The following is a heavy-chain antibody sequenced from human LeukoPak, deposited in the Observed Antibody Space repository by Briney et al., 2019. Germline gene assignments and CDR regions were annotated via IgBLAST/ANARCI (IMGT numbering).Heavy chain of an antibody. V-gene: IGHV4-39*07. CDR3: ARGTEKLGGPSTSFDY. CDR2: IYYSGST. CDR1: GGSISSSSYY. Sequence: SETLSLTCTVSGGSISSSSYYWGWIRQPPGKGLEWIGSIYYSGSTYYNPSLKSRVTISVDTSKNQFSLKLSSVTAADTAVYYCARGTEKLGGPSTSFDYWGQGTLVTVSS. J-gene: IGHJ4*02. D-gene: IGHD7-27*01.